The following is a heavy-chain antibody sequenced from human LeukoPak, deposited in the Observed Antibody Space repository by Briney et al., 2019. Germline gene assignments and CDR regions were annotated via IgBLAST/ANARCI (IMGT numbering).Heavy chain of an antibody. V-gene: IGHV3-73*01. J-gene: IGHJ4*02. CDR1: GFTFSGSA. CDR3: TTRPNTAMYI. Sequence: GGSLRLSCAASGFTFSGSAMHWVRQASGKGLEWVGRIRSKANSYATAYAASVKGRFTISRDDSKNTAYLQMNSLKTENTAVYYCTTRPNTAMYIWGQGTLVTVSS. CDR2: IRSKANSYAT. D-gene: IGHD5-18*01.